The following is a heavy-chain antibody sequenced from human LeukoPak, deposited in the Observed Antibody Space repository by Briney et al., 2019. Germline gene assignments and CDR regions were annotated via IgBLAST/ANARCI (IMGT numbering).Heavy chain of an antibody. CDR2: IYHSGST. Sequence: SETLSLTCTVSGYSISSGYYWGWIRQPPGKGLEWIGSIYHSGSTYYNPSLKSRVTISVDTSKNQFSLKLSSVTAADTAVYYCARFRISDAFDIWGQGTMVTVSS. CDR1: GYSISSGYY. CDR3: ARFRISDAFDI. J-gene: IGHJ3*02. V-gene: IGHV4-38-2*02.